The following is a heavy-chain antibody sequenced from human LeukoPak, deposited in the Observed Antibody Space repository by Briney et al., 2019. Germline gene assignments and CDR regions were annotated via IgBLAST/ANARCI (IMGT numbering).Heavy chain of an antibody. V-gene: IGHV4-34*01. CDR1: GGSISSYY. D-gene: IGHD5-18*01. Sequence: SETLSLTCTVSGGSISSYYWSWIRQPPGKGLEWIGEINHSGSTNYNPSLKSRVTISVDTSKNQFSLKLSSVTAADTAVYYCASWHSYGRGGYWGQGTLVTVSS. J-gene: IGHJ4*02. CDR2: INHSGST. CDR3: ASWHSYGRGGY.